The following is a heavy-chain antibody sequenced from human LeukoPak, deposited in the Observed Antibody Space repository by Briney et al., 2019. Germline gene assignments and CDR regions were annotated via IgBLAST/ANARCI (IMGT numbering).Heavy chain of an antibody. V-gene: IGHV3-48*03. Sequence: GGSLRLSCAASGFVFNTYEMNWVRQAPGKGLDWVSYISSSGDHIDYADSVKGRFSISRDNNKNSLYLQMNSLRVEDTAVYYCARGARLESDGYRDYWGPGMLVTVSS. CDR1: GFVFNTYE. CDR2: ISSSGDHI. D-gene: IGHD5-24*01. J-gene: IGHJ4*02. CDR3: ARGARLESDGYRDY.